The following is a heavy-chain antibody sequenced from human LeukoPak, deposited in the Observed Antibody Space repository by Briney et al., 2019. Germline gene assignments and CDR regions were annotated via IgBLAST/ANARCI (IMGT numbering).Heavy chain of an antibody. CDR3: ARVPLDYYDSSGYSGYFDY. Sequence: GASVKVSCKASGGTFSSYAISWVRQAPGQGLEWMGWISAYNGNTNYAQKLQGRVTMTTDTSTSTAYMELRSMRSDDTAVYYCARVPLDYYDSSGYSGYFDYWGQGTLVTVSS. D-gene: IGHD3-22*01. J-gene: IGHJ4*02. CDR1: GGTFSSYA. CDR2: ISAYNGNT. V-gene: IGHV1-18*01.